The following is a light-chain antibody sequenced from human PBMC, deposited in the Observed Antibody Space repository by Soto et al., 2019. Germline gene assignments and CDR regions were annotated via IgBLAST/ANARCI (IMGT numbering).Light chain of an antibody. Sequence: EVVMTQSPATLSVSPGERATLSCRASETVATNLAWYQQKPGQAPRLLISGASTRAAGISDRFSGSETETDFTLTISRLEPEDFAVYYCQQYGASRTFGQGTKVEI. CDR1: ETVATN. V-gene: IGKV3-15*01. J-gene: IGKJ1*01. CDR2: GAS. CDR3: QQYGASRT.